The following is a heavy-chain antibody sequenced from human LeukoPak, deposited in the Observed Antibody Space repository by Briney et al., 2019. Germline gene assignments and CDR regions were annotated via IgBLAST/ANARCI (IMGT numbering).Heavy chain of an antibody. Sequence: SETLSLTCTVSGGSISSYYWSWIRQPPGKGLEWIGYIYYTGSTDYNPSLKSRVAISVDTSTNQFSLKLSSVTAADTAVYYCARGSKAAPGTFDYWGQGTLVTVSS. V-gene: IGHV4-59*01. J-gene: IGHJ4*02. CDR3: ARGSKAAPGTFDY. CDR1: GGSISSYY. CDR2: IYYTGST. D-gene: IGHD6-13*01.